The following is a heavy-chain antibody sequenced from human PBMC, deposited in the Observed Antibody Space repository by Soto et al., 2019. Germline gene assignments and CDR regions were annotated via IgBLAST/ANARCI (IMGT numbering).Heavy chain of an antibody. CDR3: ARAVDFWSGLTFDP. Sequence: GGSLRLSCAASGFTFSSYSMNWVRQAPGKGLEWVSYISSSSSTIYYADSVKGRFTISRDNAKNSLYLQMNSLRDEDTAVYYCARAVDFWSGLTFDPWGQGTLVTVSS. CDR1: GFTFSSYS. CDR2: ISSSSSTI. J-gene: IGHJ5*02. D-gene: IGHD3-3*01. V-gene: IGHV3-48*02.